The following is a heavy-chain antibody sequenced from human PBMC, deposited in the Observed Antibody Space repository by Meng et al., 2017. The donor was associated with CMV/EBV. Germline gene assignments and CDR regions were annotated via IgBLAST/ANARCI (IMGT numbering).Heavy chain of an antibody. CDR3: ARGGDSWYSDY. CDR1: GRTFISFV. V-gene: IGHV1-69*12. CDR2: IIPVFETA. J-gene: IGHJ4*02. Sequence: QVQLGRSAAVVKVPGSSMKVSFKTFGRTFISFVISWVRQALGEGFEWMGGIIPVFETANYAERFQDRVTITADDSTTTAYMELSSLRADDTALYFCARGGDSWYSDYWGQGTLVTVSS. D-gene: IGHD1-26*01.